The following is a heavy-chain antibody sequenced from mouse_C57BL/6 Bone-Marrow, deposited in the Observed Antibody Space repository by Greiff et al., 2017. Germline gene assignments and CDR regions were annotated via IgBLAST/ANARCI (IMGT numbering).Heavy chain of an antibody. Sequence: QVQLQQSGPELVRPGASVKISCKAPGYTFTSHWMQWVRQRPGQGLEWIGEIFPGSGRTYYNEKFKGKATLTVDTSSSSACMQRSSLTSEDSSVYFCARYRDAFDYWGRGTTLTVSS. J-gene: IGHJ2*01. CDR1: GYTFTSHW. CDR2: IFPGSGRT. CDR3: ARYRDAFDY. D-gene: IGHD3-3*01. V-gene: IGHV1-56*01.